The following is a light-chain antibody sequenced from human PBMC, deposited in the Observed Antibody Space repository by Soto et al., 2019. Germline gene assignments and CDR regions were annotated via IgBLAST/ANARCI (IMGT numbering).Light chain of an antibody. Sequence: DIQMTQSPYSLSASVGDTVTITCRASQSISTYLNWYQQKPGKAPELLIYAASSLQSGVPLRFTGSGSGTDFTLTIISLYLEDFAPYYCKQSYTPPLTFGGGTRLDIK. V-gene: IGKV1-39*01. CDR3: KQSYTPPLT. J-gene: IGKJ4*01. CDR2: AAS. CDR1: QSISTY.